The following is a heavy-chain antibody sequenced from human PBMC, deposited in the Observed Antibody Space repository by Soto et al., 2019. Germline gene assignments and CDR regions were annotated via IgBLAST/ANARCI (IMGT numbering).Heavy chain of an antibody. V-gene: IGHV3-21*01. D-gene: IGHD2-21*02. J-gene: IGHJ4*02. Sequence: VQLLESGGGLVNPGASLRLSCETSGFSFSDYSMNWVRQAPGKGLQWVSYISSSGDDIHYADSVKGRFTVSRDNAKNDLFLQMNSLRNEDSAIYYCARLPKGSLVPAWGQGTLVTVSS. CDR3: ARLPKGSLVPA. CDR2: ISSSGDDI. CDR1: GFSFSDYS.